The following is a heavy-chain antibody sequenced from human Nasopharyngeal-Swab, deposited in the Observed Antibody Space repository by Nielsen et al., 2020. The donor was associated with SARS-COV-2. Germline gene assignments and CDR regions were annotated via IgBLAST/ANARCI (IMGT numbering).Heavy chain of an antibody. J-gene: IGHJ6*02. D-gene: IGHD6-19*01. CDR3: ARDGGIAVAGMYYYYYGMDV. V-gene: IGHV3-30*02. CDR2: IRYDGSNK. CDR1: GFTFSSYG. Sequence: GGSLRLSCAASGFTFSSYGMHWVRQAPGKGLEWVAFIRYDGSNKYYADSVKGRFTISRDNSKNTLYLQMNSLRSDDTAVYYCARDGGIAVAGMYYYYYGMDVWGQGTTVTVSS.